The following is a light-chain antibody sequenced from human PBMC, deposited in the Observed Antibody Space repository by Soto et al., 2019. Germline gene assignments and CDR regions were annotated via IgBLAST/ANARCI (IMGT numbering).Light chain of an antibody. CDR2: DVT. CDR3: CSYAGRYTFYV. Sequence: QSALTQPRSVSGSPGQSVTISCTGISSDVGGYNYVSWYQQHPGKAPKLMIYDVTKRPSGVPDRFSGSKSGNTASLTISGLQAEDEADYYCCSYAGRYTFYVFGTGTKLTVL. V-gene: IGLV2-11*01. J-gene: IGLJ1*01. CDR1: SSDVGGYNY.